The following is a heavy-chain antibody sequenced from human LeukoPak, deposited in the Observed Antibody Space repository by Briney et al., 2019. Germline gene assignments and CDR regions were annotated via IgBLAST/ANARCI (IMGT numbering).Heavy chain of an antibody. CDR1: GFTFSSYA. V-gene: IGHV3-30-3*01. D-gene: IGHD2-2*01. J-gene: IGHJ4*02. CDR2: ISYDGSNK. Sequence: QPGRSLRLSCAASGFTFSSYAMHWVRQAPGKGLEWVAVISYDGSNKYYADSVKGRFTISRDNSKNTLYLQMNSLRAEDTAVCYCARDSLVVPAATFDYWGQGTLVTVSS. CDR3: ARDSLVVPAATFDY.